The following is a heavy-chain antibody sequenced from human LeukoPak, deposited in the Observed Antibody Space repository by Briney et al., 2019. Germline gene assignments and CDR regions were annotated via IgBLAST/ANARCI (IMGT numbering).Heavy chain of an antibody. D-gene: IGHD5-12*01. J-gene: IGHJ4*02. V-gene: IGHV3-7*01. Sequence: GGSLRLSCAASGFTFSNYGMGWVRQAPGKGLEWVANIKRDGSEIYYVDSVKGRFTISRDTAKDSLYLQMNSLRAEDTAVYCARDRGHSGYDLYDYWGQGTLVTVSS. CDR3: ARDRGHSGYDLYDY. CDR1: GFTFSNYG. CDR2: IKRDGSEI.